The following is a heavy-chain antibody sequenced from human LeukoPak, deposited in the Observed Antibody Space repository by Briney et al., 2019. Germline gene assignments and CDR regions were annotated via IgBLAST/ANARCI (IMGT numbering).Heavy chain of an antibody. D-gene: IGHD4-23*01. CDR2: ISGSGGST. Sequence: SCKASGGTFSSYAMSWVRQAPGKGLEWVSAISGSGGSTYYADSVKGRFTISRDNSKNALYLQMNSLRAEDTAVYYCAKDRWSGDYWGQGTLVTVSS. CDR1: GGTFSSYA. J-gene: IGHJ4*02. CDR3: AKDRWSGDY. V-gene: IGHV3-23*01.